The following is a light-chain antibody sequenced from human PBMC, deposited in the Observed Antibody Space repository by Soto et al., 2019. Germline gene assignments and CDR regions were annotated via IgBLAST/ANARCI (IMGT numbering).Light chain of an antibody. CDR2: GAF. Sequence: EIVLTQSPGTLSLSPGERATLSCRASQSVSSSYLAWYQQKTGQAPRLLIYGAFSRATGIPDRFSGSGSGTDFTLTISRLEPEDFAVYYCQQYGSSPSGTFGQGTKVDIK. V-gene: IGKV3-20*01. J-gene: IGKJ1*01. CDR3: QQYGSSPSGT. CDR1: QSVSSSY.